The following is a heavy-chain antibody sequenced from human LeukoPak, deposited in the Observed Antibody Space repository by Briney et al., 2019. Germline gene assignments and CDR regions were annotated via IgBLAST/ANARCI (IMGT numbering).Heavy chain of an antibody. D-gene: IGHD2-2*01. CDR1: GFTFSSYW. CDR2: IKQDGSEK. Sequence: GGSLRLSCAASGFTFSSYWMSWVRQAPGKGLEWVANIKQDGSEKYYVDSVKGRFTISRDNAKNSLYLRMNSLRAEDTAVYYCARGLQASAIVVVPAAWNGMDVWGQGTTVTVSS. J-gene: IGHJ6*02. V-gene: IGHV3-7*05. CDR3: ARGLQASAIVVVPAAWNGMDV.